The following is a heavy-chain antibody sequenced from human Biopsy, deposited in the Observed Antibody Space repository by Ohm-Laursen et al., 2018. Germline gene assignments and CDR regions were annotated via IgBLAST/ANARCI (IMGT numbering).Heavy chain of an antibody. V-gene: IGHV1-18*01. Sequence: SVKVSCNASGYTYTSYGISWVRQAPGQGLEWMGWINTENGNTIYAQNLQGRVTMTADTSTSTAYMEVTSLRSDDTAVYYCARAKLEPVYYYYGMDVWGHGTTVTVSS. D-gene: IGHD1-1*01. CDR3: ARAKLEPVYYYYGMDV. J-gene: IGHJ6*02. CDR2: INTENGNT. CDR1: GYTYTSYG.